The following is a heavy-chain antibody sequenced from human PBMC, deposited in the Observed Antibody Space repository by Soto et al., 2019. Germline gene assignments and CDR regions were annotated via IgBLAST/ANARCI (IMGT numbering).Heavy chain of an antibody. V-gene: IGHV3-11*01. CDR2: ISSSGSTI. CDR3: ARRADKITMVRGNHYYYYYMDV. J-gene: IGHJ6*03. Sequence: GGSLRLSCAASGFTFSDYYMSWIRQAPGKGLEWVSYISSSGSTIYYADSVKGRFTISRDNAKNSLYLQMNSLRAEDTAVYYCARRADKITMVRGNHYYYYYMDVWGKGTTVTVSS. D-gene: IGHD3-10*01. CDR1: GFTFSDYY.